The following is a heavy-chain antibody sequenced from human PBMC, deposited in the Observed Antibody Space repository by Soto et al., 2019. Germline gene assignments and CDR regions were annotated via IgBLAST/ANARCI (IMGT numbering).Heavy chain of an antibody. CDR2: INHSGST. CDR3: ARRDHGIAAGNGLGDRLVYYYMDV. J-gene: IGHJ6*03. V-gene: IGHV4-34*01. Sequence: QVQLQQWGAGLLKPSETLSLTCAVYGGSFSGYYWSWIRQPPGKGLEWIGEINHSGSTNYNPSLKSRVTISVDTSKNQFSLKLSSVTAADTAVYYCARRDHGIAAGNGLGDRLVYYYMDVWGKGTTVTVSS. CDR1: GGSFSGYY. D-gene: IGHD6-13*01.